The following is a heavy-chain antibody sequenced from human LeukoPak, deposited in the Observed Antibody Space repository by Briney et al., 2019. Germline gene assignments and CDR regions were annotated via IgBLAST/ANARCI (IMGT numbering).Heavy chain of an antibody. Sequence: GGSLRLSCAASGFTFSSYSMNWVRQAPGKRLEWVSSISSSSSYIYYADSVKGRFTISRDNAKNSLYLQVNSLRAEDTAVYYCARHVNGYSSSWYTNYFDYWGQGTLVTVSS. V-gene: IGHV3-21*01. D-gene: IGHD6-13*01. CDR1: GFTFSSYS. CDR3: ARHVNGYSSSWYTNYFDY. CDR2: ISSSSSYI. J-gene: IGHJ4*02.